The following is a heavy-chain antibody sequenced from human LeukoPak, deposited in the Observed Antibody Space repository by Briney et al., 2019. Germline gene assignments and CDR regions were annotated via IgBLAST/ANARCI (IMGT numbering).Heavy chain of an antibody. D-gene: IGHD3-22*01. V-gene: IGHV3-21*01. CDR3: AREDYYDSSGADDY. J-gene: IGHJ4*02. Sequence: SVKGRFTISRDNAENSVYLQMNSLTAEDTAVYYCAREDYYDSSGADDYWGQGTLVTVSS.